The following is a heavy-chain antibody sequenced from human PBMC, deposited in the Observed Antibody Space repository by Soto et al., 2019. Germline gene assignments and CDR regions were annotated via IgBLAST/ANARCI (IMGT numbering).Heavy chain of an antibody. Sequence: GASVKVSCKVSGYTLTELSMHWVRQAPGKGLEWMGGFDPEDGETIYAQKFQGRVTMTKDTSTDTAYMELSSLRSEDTAVYYCARDRYISNLGGLDIWGQGTTVTVSS. CDR3: ARDRYISNLGGLDI. V-gene: IGHV1-24*01. J-gene: IGHJ6*02. CDR1: GYTLTELS. CDR2: FDPEDGET. D-gene: IGHD6-13*01.